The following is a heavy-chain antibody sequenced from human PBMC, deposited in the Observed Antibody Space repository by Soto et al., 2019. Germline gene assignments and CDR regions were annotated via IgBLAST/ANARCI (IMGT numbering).Heavy chain of an antibody. V-gene: IGHV4-4*07. CDR1: GASISGYY. D-gene: IGHD1-1*01. CDR3: VRDGTKTLRDWFDP. J-gene: IGHJ5*02. CDR2: ICATGTT. Sequence: SETLSLTCTVSGASISGYYWSWIRKSAGKGLEWIGRICATGTTDYNPSLKSRVMMSVDTSKKQFSLKLRSVTAADTAVYYCVRDGTKTLRDWFDPWGQGSSVTAPQ.